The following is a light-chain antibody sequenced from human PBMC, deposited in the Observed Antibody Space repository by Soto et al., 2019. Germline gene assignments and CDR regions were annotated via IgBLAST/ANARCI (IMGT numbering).Light chain of an antibody. J-gene: IGKJ1*01. V-gene: IGKV1-5*01. CDR2: DAS. CDR1: QSISSW. Sequence: DIPMTQSPSTLSASVGDRVTITCRASQSISSWLAWYQQKPGKAPKLLIYDASSLESGVPSRFSGSGSGTDFTLTISRLQPDDFATYYCQQYNSYWTFGQGTKVEIK. CDR3: QQYNSYWT.